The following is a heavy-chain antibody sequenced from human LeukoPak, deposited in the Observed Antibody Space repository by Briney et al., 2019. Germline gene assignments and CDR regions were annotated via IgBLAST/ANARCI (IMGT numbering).Heavy chain of an antibody. V-gene: IGHV3-7*01. J-gene: IGHJ4*02. CDR3: ARPYDTRGYFPDY. CDR2: IKQDGSEK. Sequence: GGSLRLSCAASGFTFSSYWMSWVRQAPGKGLEWVANIKQDGSEKYYVDSVKGRFTISRDNAKNSLYLQMNSLGAEDTAVYYCARPYDTRGYFPDYWGQGTLVTVSS. CDR1: GFTFSSYW. D-gene: IGHD3-22*01.